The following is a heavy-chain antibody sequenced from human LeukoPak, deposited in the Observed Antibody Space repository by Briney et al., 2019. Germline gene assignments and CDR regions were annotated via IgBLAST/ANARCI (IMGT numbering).Heavy chain of an antibody. CDR3: ARETSGSYLGDSAFDI. Sequence: ASVKVSCKASGYTFTSYYMHWVRQAPGQGLEWMGIINPSGGSTSYAQKFQGRVTMTRDTSTSTVYMELSSLRAEDTAVYYCARETSGSYLGDSAFDIWGQGTMVTVSS. J-gene: IGHJ3*02. D-gene: IGHD1-26*01. CDR1: GYTFTSYY. CDR2: INPSGGST. V-gene: IGHV1-46*01.